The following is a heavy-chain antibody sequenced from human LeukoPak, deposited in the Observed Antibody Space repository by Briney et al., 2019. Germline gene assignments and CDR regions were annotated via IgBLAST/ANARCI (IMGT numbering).Heavy chain of an antibody. V-gene: IGHV3-53*01. J-gene: IGHJ4*02. CDR3: ARGGYDSGSYYKGPLYYFDY. D-gene: IGHD3-10*01. CDR2: IYSGGAT. CDR1: GFTVNSNY. Sequence: GGSLRLSCAASGFTVNSNYMSWVRQAPGKGLEWVSVIYSGGATYYTDSVKGRFTISRDNSKNTLYLQMNSLRAEDTAVYYCARGGYDSGSYYKGPLYYFDYWGQGTLVNVSS.